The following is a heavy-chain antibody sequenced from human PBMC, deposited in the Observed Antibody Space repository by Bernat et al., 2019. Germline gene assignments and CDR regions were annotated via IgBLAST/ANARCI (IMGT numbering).Heavy chain of an antibody. Sequence: QVQLVESGGGVVQPGRSLRLSCAASGFTFSSYGMHWVRQAPGKGLEWVAVISYDGSNKYYADSVKGRFTISRDNSKNTLYLQMNSLRAEDTAVYYCARDGDIYFWSGYYPGNYFDYWGQGTLVTVSS. CDR2: ISYDGSNK. CDR1: GFTFSSYG. J-gene: IGHJ4*02. CDR3: ARDGDIYFWSGYYPGNYFDY. V-gene: IGHV3-30*03. D-gene: IGHD3-3*01.